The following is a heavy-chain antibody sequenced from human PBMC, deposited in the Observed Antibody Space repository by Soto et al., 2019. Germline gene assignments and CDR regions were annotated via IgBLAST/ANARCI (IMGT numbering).Heavy chain of an antibody. Sequence: ASVKVSCKASGGTFSSYTISWVRQAPGQGLEWMGRIIPILGIANYAQKFQGRVTITADKSTSTAYMELSSLRSEDTAVYYCARDRAFERHNWFDPWGQGTLVTVSS. J-gene: IGHJ5*02. D-gene: IGHD3-10*01. CDR2: IIPILGIA. CDR3: ARDRAFERHNWFDP. CDR1: GGTFSSYT. V-gene: IGHV1-69*04.